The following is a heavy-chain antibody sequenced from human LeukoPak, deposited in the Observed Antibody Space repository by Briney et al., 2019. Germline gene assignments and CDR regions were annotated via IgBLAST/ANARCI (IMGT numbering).Heavy chain of an antibody. V-gene: IGHV3-23*01. CDR1: GFSFSTYA. J-gene: IGHJ5*02. Sequence: LPGGSLRLSCAASGFSFSTYAMSWVRQAPGKGLEWVSGVNGNGGSTSYADSVKGRFTIFRDNSKNTVYLQMNSLRAEDTALYYCAKDMSHSVCSSTSCPLAGGWFDPWGQGTLVTVSS. CDR2: VNGNGGST. CDR3: AKDMSHSVCSSTSCPLAGGWFDP. D-gene: IGHD2-2*01.